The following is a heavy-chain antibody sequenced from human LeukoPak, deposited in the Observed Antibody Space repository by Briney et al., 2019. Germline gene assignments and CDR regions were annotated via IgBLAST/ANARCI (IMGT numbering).Heavy chain of an antibody. CDR3: ARKAYSSSTGYYYYMDV. D-gene: IGHD6-6*01. CDR2: IYYSGST. CDR1: GGSISSYY. Sequence: SETLSLTCTVSGGSISSYYWSWIRQPPGKGLEWIGYIYYSGSTNYNPSLKSRVTISVDTSKNQFSLKLSSVTAADTAVYYCARKAYSSSTGYYYYMDVWGKGTTVTVSS. V-gene: IGHV4-59*01. J-gene: IGHJ6*03.